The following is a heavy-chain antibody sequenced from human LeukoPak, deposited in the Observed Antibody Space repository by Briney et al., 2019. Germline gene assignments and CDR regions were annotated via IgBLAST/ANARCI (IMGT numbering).Heavy chain of an antibody. CDR1: RGSFSGYY. Sequence: PSETLSLPCAVYRGSFSGYYWSWIRQPPGKGLEWIGEINHSGSTNYNPSLKSRVTISVDTSKNQFSLKLSSVTAADTAVYYCARTYSNYVSLNWFDPWGQGTLVTVSS. V-gene: IGHV4-34*01. CDR3: ARTYSNYVSLNWFDP. J-gene: IGHJ5*02. CDR2: INHSGST. D-gene: IGHD4-11*01.